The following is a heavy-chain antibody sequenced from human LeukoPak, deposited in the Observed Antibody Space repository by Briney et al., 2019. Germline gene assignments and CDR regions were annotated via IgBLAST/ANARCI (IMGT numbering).Heavy chain of an antibody. V-gene: IGHV7-4-1*02. CDR3: ARQGPGYCGGTSCYGVAY. CDR1: GYTFTSYG. CDR2: INTNTGNP. D-gene: IGHD2-2*01. Sequence: GASVKVSCKASGYTFTSYGISWVRQAPGQGLEWMGWINTNTGNPTYAQGFTGRFVFSLDTSVSTAYLQISSLKAEDTAVYYCARQGPGYCGGTSCYGVAYWGQGTLVTVSS. J-gene: IGHJ4*02.